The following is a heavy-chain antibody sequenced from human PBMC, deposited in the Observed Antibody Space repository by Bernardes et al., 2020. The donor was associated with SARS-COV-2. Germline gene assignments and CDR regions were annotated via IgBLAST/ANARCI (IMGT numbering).Heavy chain of an antibody. CDR3: AREDAVAGTDYYYGMDV. CDR2: INPNSGGT. V-gene: IGHV1-2*02. Sequence: AAVQASCKASGYTFTGYYMHWVRQAPGQGLEWMGWINPNSGGTNYAQKFQGRVTMTRDTSISTAYMELSRLRSDDTAVYYCAREDAVAGTDYYYGMDVWGQGTPVTGSS. J-gene: IGHJ6*02. D-gene: IGHD6-19*01. CDR1: GYTFTGYY.